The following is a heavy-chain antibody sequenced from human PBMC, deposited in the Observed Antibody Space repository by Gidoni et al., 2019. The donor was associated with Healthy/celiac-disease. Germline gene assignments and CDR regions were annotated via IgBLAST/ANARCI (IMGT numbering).Heavy chain of an antibody. CDR1: VGSFSGYY. CDR3: ARGPIVYCSSTSCYYYYYGMDV. J-gene: IGHJ6*02. V-gene: IGHV4-34*01. D-gene: IGHD2-2*01. CDR2: INHSGST. Sequence: QVQLQQWGAGLLKPSETLSLTCAVYVGSFSGYYWSWIRQPPGKGLEWIGEINHSGSTNYNPSLKSRVTISVDTSKNQFSLKLSSVTAADTAVYYCARGPIVYCSSTSCYYYYYGMDVWGQGTTVTVSS.